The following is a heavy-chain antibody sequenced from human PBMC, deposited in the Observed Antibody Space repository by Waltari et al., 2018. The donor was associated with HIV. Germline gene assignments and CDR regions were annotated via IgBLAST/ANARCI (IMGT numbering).Heavy chain of an antibody. CDR1: GDSVSNIKW. V-gene: IGHV4-4*02. CDR2: IYYNGHT. CDR3: AREEKSDACDI. Sequence: QVRLQESGPGQVKPSGTLSLTCAVSGDSVSNIKWWSWVRQPPGTGLEWIGKIYYNGHTYYNPSLKSRVTVSLDKSNNQFSLTLSAVTAADTALYYCAREEKSDACDIWGQGTMVTVSP. J-gene: IGHJ3*02.